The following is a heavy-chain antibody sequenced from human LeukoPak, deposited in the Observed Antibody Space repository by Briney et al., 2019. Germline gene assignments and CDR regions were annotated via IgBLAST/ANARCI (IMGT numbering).Heavy chain of an antibody. CDR1: GYTFTSYY. CDR2: INVSGGST. J-gene: IGHJ4*02. V-gene: IGHV1-46*01. D-gene: IGHD2-15*01. CDR3: ARERTLTSCYDY. Sequence: ASVKVSCKASGYTFTSYYMHWVRQAPGQGLEWMGIINVSGGSTNYAQNFQGRVTMTRDTSTSTVYMELSSLRSEDTAVYYCARERTLTSCYDYWGQGTLVTVSS.